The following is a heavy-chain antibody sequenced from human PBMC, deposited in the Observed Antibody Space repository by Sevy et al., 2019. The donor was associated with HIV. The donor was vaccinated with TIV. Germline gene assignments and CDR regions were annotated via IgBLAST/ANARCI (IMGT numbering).Heavy chain of an antibody. CDR2: LSGSGGST. J-gene: IGHJ5*02. V-gene: IGHV3-23*01. CDR3: AKDVLLWFGELSWFDP. D-gene: IGHD3-10*01. Sequence: GGSLRLSCAASGFTCSSYAMSWVRQAPGKGLEWVSPLSGSGGSTYYADSVNGRFTISGDNSKNTLYLQMNSLRAEDTAVYYCAKDVLLWFGELSWFDPWGQGTLVTVSS. CDR1: GFTCSSYA.